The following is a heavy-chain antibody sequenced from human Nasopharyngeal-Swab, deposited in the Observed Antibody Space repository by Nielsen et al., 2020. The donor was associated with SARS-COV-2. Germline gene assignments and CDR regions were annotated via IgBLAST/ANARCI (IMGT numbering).Heavy chain of an antibody. CDR2: IWYDGSNK. V-gene: IGHV3-33*01. Sequence: GESLKISCAASGFTFSSYGMHWVRQAPGKGLEWVAVIWYDGSNKYYADSVKGRFTISRDNAKNSLYLQMNSLRAEDTAVYYCARVWFGELLPIDYWGQGTLVIVSS. CDR3: ARVWFGELLPIDY. D-gene: IGHD3-10*01. CDR1: GFTFSSYG. J-gene: IGHJ4*02.